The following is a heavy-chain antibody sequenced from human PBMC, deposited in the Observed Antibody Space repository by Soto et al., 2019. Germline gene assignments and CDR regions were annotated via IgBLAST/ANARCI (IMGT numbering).Heavy chain of an antibody. CDR3: ARSQWLGTLNAFDF. V-gene: IGHV1-18*01. D-gene: IGHD6-19*01. Sequence: ASVKVSCKASGYTFTSYGISWVRQAPGQGLEWMGWISAYNGNTNYAQKLQGRVTMTTDTSTSTAYMELRSLRSDDPSVYYCARSQWLGTLNAFDFWGQGTMVTVSS. CDR1: GYTFTSYG. CDR2: ISAYNGNT. J-gene: IGHJ3*01.